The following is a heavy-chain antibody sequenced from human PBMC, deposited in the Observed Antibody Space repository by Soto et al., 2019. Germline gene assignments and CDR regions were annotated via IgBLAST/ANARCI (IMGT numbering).Heavy chain of an antibody. CDR2: IIPIFGTA. Sequence: KVSCKASGGTFSSYAISWVRQAPGQGLEWMGGIIPIFGTANYAQKFQGRVTITADESTSTAYMELSSLRSEDTAVYYCARVRSRWGGSFDAFDIWGQGTMVTVSS. V-gene: IGHV1-69*01. D-gene: IGHD1-26*01. CDR1: GGTFSSYA. CDR3: ARVRSRWGGSFDAFDI. J-gene: IGHJ3*02.